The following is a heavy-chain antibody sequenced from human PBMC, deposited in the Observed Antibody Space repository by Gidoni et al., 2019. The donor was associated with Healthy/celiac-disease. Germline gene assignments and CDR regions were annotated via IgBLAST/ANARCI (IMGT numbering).Heavy chain of an antibody. V-gene: IGHV3-23*01. CDR3: AKGEGIVVVPAAGPFDY. CDR2: ISGSGGSK. D-gene: IGHD2-2*01. Sequence: EVQLLESGGGLVQLGGSLRLSCAASGFTFSSYAMSWVRQASGKVLELVSAISGSGGSKYYADSVKGRFTISRDNSKNTLYLQMNSLRAEDTAVYYCAKGEGIVVVPAAGPFDYWGQGTLVTVSS. CDR1: GFTFSSYA. J-gene: IGHJ4*02.